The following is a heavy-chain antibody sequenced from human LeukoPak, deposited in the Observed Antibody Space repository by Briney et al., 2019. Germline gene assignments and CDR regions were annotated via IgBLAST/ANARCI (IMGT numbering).Heavy chain of an antibody. J-gene: IGHJ3*01. V-gene: IGHV3-30-3*01. Sequence: PGRSLRLSCAASGFTFSDYAMHWVRQAPGKGLEWVAVLSYGGTNKYYAGSVKGRFTISRDNSKNTMFLQMNSLRAEDTAVYHCARDRSGYANDAFDFWGQGTMVTVSS. CDR2: LSYGGTNK. D-gene: IGHD3-3*01. CDR3: ARDRSGYANDAFDF. CDR1: GFTFSDYA.